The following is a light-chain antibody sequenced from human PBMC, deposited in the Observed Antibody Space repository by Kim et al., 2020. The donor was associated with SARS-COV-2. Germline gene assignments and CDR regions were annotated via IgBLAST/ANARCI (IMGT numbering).Light chain of an antibody. V-gene: IGLV1-51*01. CDR3: GTWDSGLRTAWV. CDR2: DNT. Sequence: QSVLTQPPSVSAAPGQKVTISCSGTRSNIGNNYVSWYQQFPGAAPKLLIYDNTKRPSGIPDRFSGSKSGTSATLVITGLQTGDEADYYCGTWDSGLRTAWVFGGGTKVTVL. CDR1: RSNIGNNY. J-gene: IGLJ3*02.